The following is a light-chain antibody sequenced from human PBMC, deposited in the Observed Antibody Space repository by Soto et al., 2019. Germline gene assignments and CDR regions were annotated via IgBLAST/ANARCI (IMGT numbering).Light chain of an antibody. CDR1: SRDVGCYNS. J-gene: IGLJ1*01. V-gene: IGLV2-14*01. CDR3: SSYTIINPYV. Sequence: QSALPPPASVSGSPGRSSTISCTGTSRDVGCYNSVSWYQQHPGKALKFMIYEVSNWPSGVSTRFSVSKSGNTASLTISGLQAEDEADDYWSSYTIINPYVFGTGTKVTVL. CDR2: EVS.